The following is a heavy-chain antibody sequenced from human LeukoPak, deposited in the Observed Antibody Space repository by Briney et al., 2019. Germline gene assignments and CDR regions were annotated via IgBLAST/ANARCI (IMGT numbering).Heavy chain of an antibody. CDR3: ARVPIQLWSRYYYYYGMDV. Sequence: ASVKVSCKASGYTCTGYYMHWVRQAPGQGLEWMGWINPNSGGTNYAQKFQGRVTMTRDTSISTAYMELSRLRSDDTAVYYCARVPIQLWSRYYYYYGMDVWGQGTTVTVSS. D-gene: IGHD5-18*01. CDR2: INPNSGGT. CDR1: GYTCTGYY. V-gene: IGHV1-2*02. J-gene: IGHJ6*02.